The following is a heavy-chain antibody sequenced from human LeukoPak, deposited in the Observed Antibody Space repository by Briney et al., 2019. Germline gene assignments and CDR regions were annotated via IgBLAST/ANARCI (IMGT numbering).Heavy chain of an antibody. CDR3: AAGPSGIGGY. J-gene: IGHJ4*02. V-gene: IGHV3-7*01. CDR2: IKQDGSEK. Sequence: PAGSLTLSCAASGCTFSSYWLCWVRQGPGQGLGWVANIKQDGSEKYYVDSVKGRFTISRDNAKNSLYLQMKSLRAEDTAVYYCAAGPSGIGGYWGQGTLVTVSS. D-gene: IGHD3-16*01. CDR1: GCTFSSYW.